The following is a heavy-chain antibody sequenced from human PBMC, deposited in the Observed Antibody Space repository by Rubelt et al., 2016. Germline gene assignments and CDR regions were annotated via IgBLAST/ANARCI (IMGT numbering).Heavy chain of an antibody. D-gene: IGHD6-13*01. CDR2: IKQDGSEK. V-gene: IGHV3-7*01. CDR3: ASHPSAAAPFR. Sequence: GKGLEWLANIKQDGSEKYYVDSVKGRFTIARDNAKNSLYLQMNSLRAGDTAVYYCASHPSAAAPFRWGQGTLVTVSS. J-gene: IGHJ4*02.